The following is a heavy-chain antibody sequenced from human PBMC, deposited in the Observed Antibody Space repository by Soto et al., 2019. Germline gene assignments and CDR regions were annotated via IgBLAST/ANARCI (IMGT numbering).Heavy chain of an antibody. V-gene: IGHV2-5*01. CDR1: GFSLSTSGVG. D-gene: IGHD6-6*01. CDR2: IYWSGDE. CDR3: ARGRAARPVWAFDI. Sequence: QGTLKESGPTLVKPTQTLTLTCSFSGFSLSTSGVGVGWIRQPPGKALEWLAHIYWSGDEHYRPSLESRLSITKDTSKKPVGLTVSNRDPVDTDPHYCARGRAARPVWAFDIGGQGTMVTVSS. J-gene: IGHJ3*02.